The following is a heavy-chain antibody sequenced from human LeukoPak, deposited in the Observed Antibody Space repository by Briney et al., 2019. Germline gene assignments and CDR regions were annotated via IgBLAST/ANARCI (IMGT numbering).Heavy chain of an antibody. Sequence: PGGSLRLSCAASGFTFSSYSMNWVRQAPGKGLEWVSSISGSSSYTYYADSVKGRFTISRDNAKNSLHLQMSSLRAEDTAVYYCARDTDSFDYWGQGTLVTVSS. CDR2: ISGSSSYT. CDR1: GFTFSSYS. V-gene: IGHV3-21*01. J-gene: IGHJ4*02. CDR3: ARDTDSFDY. D-gene: IGHD4-11*01.